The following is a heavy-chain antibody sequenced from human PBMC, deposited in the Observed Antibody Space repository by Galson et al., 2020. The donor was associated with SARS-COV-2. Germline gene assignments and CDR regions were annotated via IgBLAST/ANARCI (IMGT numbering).Heavy chain of an antibody. J-gene: IGHJ4*02. D-gene: IGHD3-9*01. CDR1: GFTFSDYY. Sequence: GGSLRLSCAASGFTFSDYYMSWIRQAPGKGLEWVSYISSSGSTIYYADSVKGRFTISRDNAKNSLYLQMNSLRAEDTAVYYCARVYGLRYFDWLHHYYFDYWGQGTLVTVSS. V-gene: IGHV3-11*01. CDR3: ARVYGLRYFDWLHHYYFDY. CDR2: ISSSGSTI.